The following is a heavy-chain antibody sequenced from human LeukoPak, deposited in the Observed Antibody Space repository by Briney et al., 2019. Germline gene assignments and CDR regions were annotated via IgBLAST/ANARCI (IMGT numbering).Heavy chain of an antibody. D-gene: IGHD6-19*01. V-gene: IGHV3-48*03. CDR3: ARDTHIAVAGITYYFDY. CDR1: GFTFSSYE. J-gene: IGHJ4*02. CDR2: ISSSGSTI. Sequence: PGGSLRLSCAASGFTFSSYEMNWVRQAPGKGLEWVSYISSSGSTIYYADSVKGRFTISRDNAKNSLYLQMNRLRAEDTAVYYCARDTHIAVAGITYYFDYWGQGTLVTVSS.